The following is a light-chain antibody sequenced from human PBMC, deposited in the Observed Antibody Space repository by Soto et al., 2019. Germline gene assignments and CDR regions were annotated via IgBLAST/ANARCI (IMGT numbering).Light chain of an antibody. CDR2: FNSDGSH. CDR1: SGHSSYA. Sequence: QSVLTQSPSASASLGASVKLTCTLSSGHSSYAIAWHQQQPEEGPRYLMKFNSDGSHSKGDGIPDRFSGSSSGAERYLPISRLQSEDEADYYCQTWDSGIWVFGVGTKLTVL. V-gene: IGLV4-69*01. J-gene: IGLJ3*02. CDR3: QTWDSGIWV.